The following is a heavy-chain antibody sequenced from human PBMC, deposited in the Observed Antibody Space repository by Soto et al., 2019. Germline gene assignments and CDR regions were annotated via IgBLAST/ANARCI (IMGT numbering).Heavy chain of an antibody. CDR3: ARGRPVGEALRWFGP. J-gene: IGHJ5*02. D-gene: IGHD1-26*01. Sequence: ASVKVSCKASGYTFTHYAIHWVRQAPGQRPEWMGWINADTGNTRYSQEFQVRVSITRDTSASSVYLELTSLTSEDTAIYFCARGRPVGEALRWFGPWGQGTLVTGS. CDR1: GYTFTHYA. V-gene: IGHV1-3*01. CDR2: INADTGNT.